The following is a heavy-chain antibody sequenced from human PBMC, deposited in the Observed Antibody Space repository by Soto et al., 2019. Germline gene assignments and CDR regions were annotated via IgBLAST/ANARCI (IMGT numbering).Heavy chain of an antibody. D-gene: IGHD4-17*01. J-gene: IGHJ4*02. V-gene: IGHV3-15*01. CDR1: GFTFSNAW. CDR2: IKSKTDGGTP. Sequence: EVQLVESGGGLVTPGGSLRLSCAASGFTFSNAWMSWVRQAPGKGLEWVGRIKSKTDGGTPDYDAPVKCRFTISRDDSKNTLYLQMNSLKTEDTAVYYCSGDSYYFDSWGQGNLVTVSS. CDR3: SGDSYYFDS.